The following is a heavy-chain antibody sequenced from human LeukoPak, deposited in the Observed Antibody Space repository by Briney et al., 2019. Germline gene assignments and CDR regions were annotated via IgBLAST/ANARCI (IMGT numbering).Heavy chain of an antibody. CDR2: IYYSGST. CDR3: ARNKYYYGLGNYGVPNWFDP. D-gene: IGHD3-10*01. Sequence: PSETLSLTCSYSISRGYYWGWIRQPPGKGLKWIGSIYYSGSTYYNPSLKSRVNISVNTSKNQFSLKLSSVTATDTAVYYCARNKYYYGLGNYGVPNWFDPWGQGTLVTVSS. V-gene: IGHV4-38-2*02. J-gene: IGHJ5*02. CDR1: YSISRGYY.